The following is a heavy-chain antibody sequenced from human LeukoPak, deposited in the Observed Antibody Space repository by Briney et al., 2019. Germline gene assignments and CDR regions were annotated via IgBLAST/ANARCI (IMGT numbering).Heavy chain of an antibody. V-gene: IGHV1-24*01. CDR2: FDPEDGET. Sequence: GASVKVSCKVSGYTLTELSMHWVRQAPGKGLEWMGGFDPEDGETIYAQKFQGRVTVTEDTSTDTAYMELSSLRSEDTAVYYCATVPRESTVVTPTFYFDYWGQGTLVTVSS. D-gene: IGHD4-23*01. J-gene: IGHJ4*02. CDR1: GYTLTELS. CDR3: ATVPRESTVVTPTFYFDY.